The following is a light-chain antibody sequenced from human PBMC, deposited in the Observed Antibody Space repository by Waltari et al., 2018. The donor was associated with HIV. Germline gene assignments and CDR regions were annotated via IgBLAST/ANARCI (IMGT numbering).Light chain of an antibody. CDR1: SSDVGAYNF. J-gene: IGLJ2*01. CDR3: SSYTSSNAYVV. V-gene: IGLV2-14*01. Sequence: QSALTQPASVSGSPGQSITISCTGTSSDVGAYNFVSWYQQYPAKAPKLMIYEVSNLPSGVSDRFSGSKSDNAASLTISGLQAEYEADYYCSSYTSSNAYVVFVGGTKLTVL. CDR2: EVS.